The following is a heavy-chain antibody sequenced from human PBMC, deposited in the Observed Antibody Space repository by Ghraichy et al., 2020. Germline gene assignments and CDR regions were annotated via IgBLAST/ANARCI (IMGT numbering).Heavy chain of an antibody. V-gene: IGHV3-23*01. CDR3: ARWAQSGSGSQDSLSFFDY. D-gene: IGHD3-10*01. CDR2: ISGSAGTT. Sequence: GSLRLSCAASGFTFSSYAMSWVRQAPGKGLEWVSGISGSAGTTYYADSVRGRFTISRDNSKNTLYLQMNSLRAEDMAVYYCARWAQSGSGSQDSLSFFDYWGQGTLVTVSS. J-gene: IGHJ4*02. CDR1: GFTFSSYA.